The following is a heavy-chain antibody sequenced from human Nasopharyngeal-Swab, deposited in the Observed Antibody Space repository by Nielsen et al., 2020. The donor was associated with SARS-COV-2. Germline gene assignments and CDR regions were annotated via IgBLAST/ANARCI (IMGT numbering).Heavy chain of an antibody. V-gene: IGHV3-48*04. J-gene: IGHJ1*01. CDR2: ISSGSVSI. CDR1: GFTFSSYG. Sequence: GGSLRLSCAASGFTFSSYGISWVRQAPGKGLEWVAYISSGSVSIYYADSVKGRFTVSRDNAKNSLYLQMNSLRVEDTAIYYCARRGDGDYVGTYFHHWGQGTPLTVSS. D-gene: IGHD4-17*01. CDR3: ARRGDGDYVGTYFHH.